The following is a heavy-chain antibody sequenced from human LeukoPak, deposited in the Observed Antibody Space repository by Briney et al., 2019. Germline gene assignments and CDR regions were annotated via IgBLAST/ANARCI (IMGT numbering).Heavy chain of an antibody. CDR1: GFTFDDYG. CDR2: INWRGDEK. Sequence: GGSLRLSCAVSGFTFDDYGMAWVRQGPGKGLQWVSGINWRGDEKGYADSVKGRFTISRDNANNYVYLEMNNLRVDDTALYHCMRSQVADGSNQYYLDFWGQGTLVTVSS. D-gene: IGHD5-12*01. J-gene: IGHJ4*02. V-gene: IGHV3-20*01. CDR3: MRSQVADGSNQYYLDF.